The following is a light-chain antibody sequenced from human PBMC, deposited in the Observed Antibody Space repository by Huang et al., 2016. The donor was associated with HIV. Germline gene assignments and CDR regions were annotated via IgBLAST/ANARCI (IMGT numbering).Light chain of an antibody. V-gene: IGKV2-29*02. CDR1: QGLLYREKIY. Sequence: DIVMTQTPLSLSVTPGQPASISCKSSQGLLYREKIYLYWYLQKPGQSPQLLMYELSNRFSGVADRFSGSGSPTDFTLKISRVETEDVGVYYCMQGKQLPYTFGQGTRLEIK. J-gene: IGKJ2*01. CDR3: MQGKQLPYT. CDR2: ELS.